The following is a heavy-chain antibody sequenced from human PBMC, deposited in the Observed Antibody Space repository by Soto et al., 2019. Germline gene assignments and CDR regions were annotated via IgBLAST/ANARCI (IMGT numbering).Heavy chain of an antibody. Sequence: QVQLVQSGAEVKKPGSSVKVSCKVSGGTFSTYIISWVRQAPGHGLEWMVGIIPLFGAANYAQKFQGRVTITADKSTSTAYMALSSLRSEDTAIYYCARQDSSGYRFDYWGQGTLVTVST. CDR3: ARQDSSGYRFDY. CDR2: IIPLFGAA. D-gene: IGHD3-22*01. J-gene: IGHJ4*02. CDR1: GGTFSTYI. V-gene: IGHV1-69*06.